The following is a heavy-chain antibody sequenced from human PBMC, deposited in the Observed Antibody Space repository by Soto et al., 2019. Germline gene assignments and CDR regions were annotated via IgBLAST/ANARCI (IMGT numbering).Heavy chain of an antibody. CDR2: IIPILGIA. Sequence: QVQLVQSGAEVKKPGSSVKVSCKASGGTFSSYTISWVRQAPGQGLEWMGRIIPILGIANYAQKFQGRVTITADKYTSTAYRERSSLRSEDTAVYYCAKRTGGATGEGDYGGQGTRVTVSS. CDR1: GGTFSSYT. V-gene: IGHV1-69*02. CDR3: AKRTGGATGEGDY. D-gene: IGHD1-26*01. J-gene: IGHJ4*02.